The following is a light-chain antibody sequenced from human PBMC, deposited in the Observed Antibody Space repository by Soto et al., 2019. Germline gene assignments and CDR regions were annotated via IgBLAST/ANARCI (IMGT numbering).Light chain of an antibody. CDR1: SSDVGSYNL. V-gene: IGLV2-23*02. J-gene: IGLJ1*01. Sequence: QSGLTQPASVSGSPGQSITISCTGTSSDVGSYNLVSWYQQHPGKAPKLMIYEVSKRPSGVSNRFSGSKSGNTASLTISGLQAEDEADYYCCSYAGSSTFPYVFGTGTKVTVL. CDR2: EVS. CDR3: CSYAGSSTFPYV.